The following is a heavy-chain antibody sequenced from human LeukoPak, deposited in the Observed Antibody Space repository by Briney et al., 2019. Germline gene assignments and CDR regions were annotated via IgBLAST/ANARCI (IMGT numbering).Heavy chain of an antibody. Sequence: PGGSLRLSCAASGFIFSDHYMDWVRQAPEKGLEWVGRSRNKRNGYTTEYAASVKGRFNVSRDESENSLYLQMSSLTTEDTAVYYCVKDPGDGVDFDFWGQGTLVTVSS. CDR3: VKDPGDGVDFDF. V-gene: IGHV3-72*01. J-gene: IGHJ4*02. D-gene: IGHD3-10*01. CDR2: SRNKRNGYTT. CDR1: GFIFSDHY.